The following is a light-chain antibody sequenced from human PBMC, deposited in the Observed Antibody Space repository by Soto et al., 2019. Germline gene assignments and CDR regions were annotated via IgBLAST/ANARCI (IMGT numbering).Light chain of an antibody. CDR3: SSYKTSNTRQLV. CDR2: DVS. J-gene: IGLJ1*01. Sequence: QSVLTQPASVSGSPGQSITISCTGTSSDVGGYNYVSWYQHHPGKAPKLIIYDVSNRPSGVSIRFSGSKSDNTASLTISGLQPEDESDYHCSSYKTSNTRQLVFGTGTKVTVL. CDR1: SSDVGGYNY. V-gene: IGLV2-14*03.